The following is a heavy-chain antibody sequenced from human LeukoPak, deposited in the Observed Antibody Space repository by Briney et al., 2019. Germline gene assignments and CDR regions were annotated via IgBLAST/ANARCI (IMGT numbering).Heavy chain of an antibody. Sequence: GGSLRLSCAASGFTFSSYSMHWVRQTPGKGLEYVSAINNNGGRTYYANSVKGRFTISRDNSKNTLFLQMGSLRDEDMGVYYCARVRCGSGSYYNDYWGQGTLSPSPQ. CDR3: ARVRCGSGSYYNDY. D-gene: IGHD3-10*01. V-gene: IGHV3-64*01. CDR1: GFTFSSYS. J-gene: IGHJ4*02. CDR2: INNNGGRT.